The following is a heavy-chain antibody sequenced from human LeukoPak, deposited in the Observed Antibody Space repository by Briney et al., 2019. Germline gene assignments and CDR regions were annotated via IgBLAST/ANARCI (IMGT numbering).Heavy chain of an antibody. D-gene: IGHD3-22*01. CDR2: IKSKTDGGTT. CDR3: TTYYDSSGYYYFDTVY. CDR1: GFTFSNAW. J-gene: IGHJ4*02. V-gene: IGHV3-15*01. Sequence: PGGSLRLSCAASGFTFSNAWMSWVRQAPGKGLEWVGGIKSKTDGGTTDYAAPVKGRFTISRDDSKNTLYLQMNSLTTEDTAVYYCTTYYDSSGYYYFDTVYWGQGTLVTVS.